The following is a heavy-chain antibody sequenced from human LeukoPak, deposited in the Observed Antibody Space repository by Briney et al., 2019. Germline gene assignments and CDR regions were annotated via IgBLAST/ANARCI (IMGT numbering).Heavy chain of an antibody. CDR2: ISSSSSYI. J-gene: IGHJ4*02. CDR3: ARGSKGYSYGAY. CDR1: GFTFSSYS. V-gene: IGHV3-21*01. D-gene: IGHD5-18*01. Sequence: GGSLRLSCAASGFTFSSYSMNWVRQAPGKGLEWVSSISSSSSYIYYADSVKGRFTISRDNAKNSLYLQMNSLRAEDTAVYYCARGSKGYSYGAYWGQGTLVTVSS.